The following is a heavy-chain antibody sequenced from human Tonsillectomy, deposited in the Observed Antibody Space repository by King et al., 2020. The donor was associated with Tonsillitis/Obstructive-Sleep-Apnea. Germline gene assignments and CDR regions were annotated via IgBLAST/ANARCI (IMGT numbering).Heavy chain of an antibody. D-gene: IGHD4-17*01. CDR2: ISGDGGST. CDR3: AKFPYGDYEGGWFDP. CDR1: GFTFDDYA. Sequence: VQLVESGGGVVQPGGSLRLSCAASGFTFDDYAMHWVRQAPGKGLEWVSLISGDGGSTYYAGSVKGRFTISRDNSKNSLYMQMNSLRTEDTALYYCAKFPYGDYEGGWFDPWGQGTLVTVSS. J-gene: IGHJ5*02. V-gene: IGHV3-43*02.